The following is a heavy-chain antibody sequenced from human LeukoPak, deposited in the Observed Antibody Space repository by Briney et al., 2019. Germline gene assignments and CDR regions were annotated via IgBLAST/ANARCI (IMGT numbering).Heavy chain of an antibody. CDR3: AKDTGRPTDAITMEDNAFDI. D-gene: IGHD3-3*01. CDR1: GFTFDDHG. CDR2: ISWSSGII. Sequence: GGSLRLSCAASGFTFDDHGMHWVRQAPGKGLEWVSGISWSSGIIGYADSVKGRFTISRDNAKNSLYLQMDSLRAEDTTLYYCAKDTGRPTDAITMEDNAFDIWGQGTMVTVSS. J-gene: IGHJ3*02. V-gene: IGHV3-9*01.